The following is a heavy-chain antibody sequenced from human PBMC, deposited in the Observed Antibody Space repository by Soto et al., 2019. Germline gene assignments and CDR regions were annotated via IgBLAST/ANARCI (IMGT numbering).Heavy chain of an antibody. Sequence: QVQLQESGPGLVKPSQTLSLTCTVSGGSISSGGYYWSWIRQHPGKGLEWIGYIYSSGSTYYNPYLKSRVTISVDTSKNQFSLKLSSVTAADTAVYYCARASYYYDSSGSVAFDTWGQGTMVTVSS. J-gene: IGHJ3*02. CDR1: GGSISSGGYY. D-gene: IGHD3-22*01. CDR2: IYSSGST. V-gene: IGHV4-31*03. CDR3: ARASYYYDSSGSVAFDT.